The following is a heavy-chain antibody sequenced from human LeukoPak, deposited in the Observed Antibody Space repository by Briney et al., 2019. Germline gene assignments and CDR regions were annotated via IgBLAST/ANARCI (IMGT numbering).Heavy chain of an antibody. V-gene: IGHV4-31*03. CDR1: GGSISSGGYY. CDR3: AREFGDIVVVTASLYYYYYMDV. CDR2: IYYSGST. D-gene: IGHD2-21*02. Sequence: PSETLSLTCTVSGGSISSGGYYWSWIRQHPGKGLEWIGYIYYSGSTYYNPSLKSRVTISVDTSKNLFSLKLSSVTAADTAVYYCAREFGDIVVVTASLYYYYYMDVWGDGTTVTVSS. J-gene: IGHJ6*03.